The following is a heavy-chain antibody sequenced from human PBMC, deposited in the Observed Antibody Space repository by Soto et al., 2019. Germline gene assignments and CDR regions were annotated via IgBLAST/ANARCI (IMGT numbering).Heavy chain of an antibody. Sequence: EVQLVESGGGLVKPGGSLRLSCAASGFNFSTYEMNWVRQAPGKGLEWVSYISKNGIDIYYADSVKGRFTISRDNANNSLFLQIDSLRPEDTAVYYCAPRKFGSFNIGAFDIWGQGTMVTVSS. CDR3: APRKFGSFNIGAFDI. CDR1: GFNFSTYE. CDR2: ISKNGIDI. J-gene: IGHJ3*02. D-gene: IGHD1-26*01. V-gene: IGHV3-48*03.